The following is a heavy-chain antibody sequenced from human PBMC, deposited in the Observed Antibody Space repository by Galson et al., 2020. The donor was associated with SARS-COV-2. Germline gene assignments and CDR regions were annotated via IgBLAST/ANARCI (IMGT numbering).Heavy chain of an antibody. CDR1: GYTFTSYG. J-gene: IGHJ6*03. Sequence: SVKVSCEASGYTFTSYGISWVRQAPGQGLEWMGWISAYNGNTNYAQKLQGRVTMTTDTSTSTAYMELRSLRSDDTAVYYCARAGRRFLEWPGYYYYYMDVWGKGTTVTVSS. V-gene: IGHV1-18*01. CDR2: ISAYNGNT. CDR3: ARAGRRFLEWPGYYYYYMDV. D-gene: IGHD3-3*01.